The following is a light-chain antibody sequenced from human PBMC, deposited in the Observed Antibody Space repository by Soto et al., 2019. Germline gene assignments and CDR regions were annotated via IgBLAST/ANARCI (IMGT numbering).Light chain of an antibody. CDR1: RYIKTD. Sequence: TQSRSTLSVSLEDRINITCRARRYIKTDVSWYQQRPGQTPKVLIYVTSHLRSGVPSRFSGSGYGTDFSLTSSSLQPEEEECYYLLQHYHYLWTFGQGTTVDI. CDR3: LQHYHYLWT. V-gene: IGKV1-6*02. J-gene: IGKJ1*01. CDR2: VTS.